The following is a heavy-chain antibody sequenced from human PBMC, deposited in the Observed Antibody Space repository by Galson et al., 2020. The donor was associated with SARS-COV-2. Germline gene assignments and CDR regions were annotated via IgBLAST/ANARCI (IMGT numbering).Heavy chain of an antibody. V-gene: IGHV3-11*04. J-gene: IGHJ3*02. CDR2: ISSSGNTI. D-gene: IGHD6-13*01. CDR1: GFTFSEYY. Sequence: GESLKISCAASGFTFSEYYMSWIRQAPGKGLEWVSYISSSGNTIYYADSVKGRFTMSRDNAKNSLYLQMNSLRAEDTAVYYCAREVRSSNNDAFDIWGQGTMVTVSS. CDR3: AREVRSSNNDAFDI.